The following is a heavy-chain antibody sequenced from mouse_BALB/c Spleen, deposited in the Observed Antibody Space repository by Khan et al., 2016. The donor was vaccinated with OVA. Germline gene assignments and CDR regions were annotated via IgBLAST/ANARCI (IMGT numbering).Heavy chain of an antibody. CDR2: IWGDGNT. CDR3: AKDRGYYAVDY. CDR1: GFSLTSYG. Sequence: QVQLKESGPGLVAPSQSLSITCTVSGFSLTSYGVSWVRQPPGKGLERLGVIWGDGNTNFHSALRSRLSISKDNSKSQVFLQLNSLQTDDTATYYCAKDRGYYAVDYWGQGTSVTVSS. V-gene: IGHV2-3*01. J-gene: IGHJ4*01.